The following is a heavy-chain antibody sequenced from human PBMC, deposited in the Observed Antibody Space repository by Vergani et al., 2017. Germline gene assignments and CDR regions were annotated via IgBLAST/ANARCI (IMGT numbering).Heavy chain of an antibody. Sequence: QVQLQESGPGLVKPSETLSLTCTVSGAAIKDFYWSWFRQPPGKGLEWIGYVYYTGSTTYNPSLKSRVTISVDTSNNQFSLRMTSLTAAYTAIYYCARERDLYCRSTTSCHNWFDPWGERSLVTVSS. CDR3: ARERDLYCRSTTSCHNWFDP. J-gene: IGHJ5*02. V-gene: IGHV4-59*01. D-gene: IGHD2/OR15-2a*01. CDR2: VYYTGST. CDR1: GAAIKDFY.